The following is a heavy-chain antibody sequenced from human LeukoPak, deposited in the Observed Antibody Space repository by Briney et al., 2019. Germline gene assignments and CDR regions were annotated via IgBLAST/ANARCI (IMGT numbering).Heavy chain of an antibody. Sequence: GGSLRLSCAASGFTFGSYWMSWVRQAPGKGLEWVANIKQDGSEKYYVDSVKGRFTISRDNAKNSLYLQMNSLRAEDTAVYYCARDWSYYYAFDIWGQGTMVTVSS. V-gene: IGHV3-7*04. CDR1: GFTFGSYW. D-gene: IGHD3-10*01. CDR3: ARDWSYYYAFDI. J-gene: IGHJ3*02. CDR2: IKQDGSEK.